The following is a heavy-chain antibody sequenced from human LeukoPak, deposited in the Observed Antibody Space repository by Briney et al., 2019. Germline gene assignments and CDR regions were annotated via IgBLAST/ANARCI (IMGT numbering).Heavy chain of an antibody. V-gene: IGHV3-30-3*01. CDR3: AKDTTAAGTGNFNY. J-gene: IGHJ4*02. CDR2: ISYDGSNK. CDR1: GFTFSSYA. D-gene: IGHD6-13*01. Sequence: GSLRLSCAASGFTFSSYAMHWVRQAPGKGLEWVAVISYDGSNKYYADSVKGRFTISRDNAKNSLYLNMNSLRAEDTALYYCAKDTTAAGTGNFNYWGQGTLVTVSS.